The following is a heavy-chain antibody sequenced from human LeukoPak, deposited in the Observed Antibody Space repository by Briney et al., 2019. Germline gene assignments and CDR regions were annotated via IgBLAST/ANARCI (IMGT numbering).Heavy chain of an antibody. V-gene: IGHV3-48*03. Sequence: GGSLRLSCAASGFTFSSYEMNWVRQAPGKGLEWVSYISSSGSTIHYADSVKGRFTISRDNVKNSLYLQMNSLRAEDTAVYYCVRTINNAFDIWGQGTVVTVSS. CDR2: ISSSGSTI. D-gene: IGHD1-14*01. CDR1: GFTFSSYE. CDR3: VRTINNAFDI. J-gene: IGHJ3*02.